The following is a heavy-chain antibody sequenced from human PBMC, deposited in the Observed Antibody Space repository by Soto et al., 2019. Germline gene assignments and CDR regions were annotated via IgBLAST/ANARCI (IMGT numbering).Heavy chain of an antibody. CDR3: ARAGGIAVAGGPAY. J-gene: IGHJ4*02. V-gene: IGHV1-69*01. Sequence: QVQLVQSGAEVKKPGSSVKVSCKASGGTFSSYAISWVRQAPGQGIEWMGGIIPIFGTANYAQKFQGRVTITADQSTSTAYMDVSRLRSEDTAVYYWARAGGIAVAGGPAYWGQGTLVTFSS. CDR1: GGTFSSYA. D-gene: IGHD6-19*01. CDR2: IIPIFGTA.